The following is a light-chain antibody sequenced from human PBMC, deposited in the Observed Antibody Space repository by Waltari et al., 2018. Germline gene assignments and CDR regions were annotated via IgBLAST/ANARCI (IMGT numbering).Light chain of an antibody. CDR2: DAS. CDR3: QQYNRWPPIT. J-gene: IGKJ5*01. Sequence: ELVMTQSPATLSVSPGETATLSCRASQSVSSNVAWYQKKPGQAPRLLIYDASTRATSIPAKFRGSSSGTEFTLTISSLQSEDVAVYYCQQYNRWPPITFGHGTRLEIK. CDR1: QSVSSN. V-gene: IGKV3-15*01.